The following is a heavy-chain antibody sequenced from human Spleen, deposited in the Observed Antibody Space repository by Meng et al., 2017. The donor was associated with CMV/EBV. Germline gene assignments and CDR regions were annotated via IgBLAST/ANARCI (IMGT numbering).Heavy chain of an antibody. CDR2: INHSGST. Sequence: SETLSLTCTVSAASISSSNYYWAWIRQPPGKGLEWIVEINHSGSTNYNPSLKSRVTISVDTSKNQFSLKLSSVTAADTAVYYCAREAWASSWYHRGGWFDPWGQGTLVTVSS. CDR1: AASISSSNYY. J-gene: IGHJ5*02. CDR3: AREAWASSWYHRGGWFDP. D-gene: IGHD6-13*01. V-gene: IGHV4-39*07.